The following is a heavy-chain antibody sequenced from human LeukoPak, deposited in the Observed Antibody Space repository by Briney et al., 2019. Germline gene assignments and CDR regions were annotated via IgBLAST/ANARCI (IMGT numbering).Heavy chain of an antibody. CDR1: GGSINSGSFY. CDR2: IYTSGST. V-gene: IGHV4-61*02. D-gene: IGHD1-7*01. Sequence: SQTLSLTCTVSGGSINSGSFYWTWIRQPAGKGLEWIGRIYTSGSTNYTPSLKSRVTISLDTSKNQFSLKLSSATAADTAVYYCARDQNLGGDYWYFDLWGRGTLVTVSS. J-gene: IGHJ2*01. CDR3: ARDQNLGGDYWYFDL.